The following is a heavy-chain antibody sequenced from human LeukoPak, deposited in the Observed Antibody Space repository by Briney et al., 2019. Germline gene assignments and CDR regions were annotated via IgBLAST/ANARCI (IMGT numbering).Heavy chain of an antibody. CDR3: ARITYDFWSGYYMSDDP. D-gene: IGHD3-3*01. CDR2: ISIYNGNT. J-gene: IGHJ5*02. CDR1: GYTFTNYG. V-gene: IGHV1-18*01. Sequence: GASVKVSCKASGYTFTNYGISWVRQAPGQGLEWVGWISIYNGNTDYAQKLRGRVTMTTDTSTNTAYMELSSLKSDDPAVYYCARITYDFWSGYYMSDDPWGQGTLVTVSS.